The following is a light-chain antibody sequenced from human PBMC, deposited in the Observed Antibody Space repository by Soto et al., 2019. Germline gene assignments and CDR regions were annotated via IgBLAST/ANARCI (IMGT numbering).Light chain of an antibody. CDR1: QSVSSNY. J-gene: IGKJ5*01. Sequence: VLTQSPGTLSLSPGEGATLSCRASQSVSSNYLAWYQQKPGQAPRLLIYGASSRATGIPDRFSGSGSGTDFTLTISRLEPEDFAVYYCQQYGSSPLITFGQGTRLEIK. CDR2: GAS. CDR3: QQYGSSPLIT. V-gene: IGKV3-20*01.